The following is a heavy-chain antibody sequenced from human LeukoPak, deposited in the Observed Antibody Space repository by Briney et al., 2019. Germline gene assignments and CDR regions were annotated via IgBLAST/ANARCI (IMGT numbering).Heavy chain of an antibody. J-gene: IGHJ4*02. Sequence: ASVKVSCKASGYTFTGYYMHWVRQAPGQGLEWMGWINPNSGGTNYAQKFQGRVTMTRDTSVSTAYMELSRLRSDDTAVYYCAREGDFSYYDSSGYYYWGQGTLVTVSS. CDR1: GYTFTGYY. CDR2: INPNSGGT. V-gene: IGHV1-2*02. CDR3: AREGDFSYYDSSGYYY. D-gene: IGHD3-22*01.